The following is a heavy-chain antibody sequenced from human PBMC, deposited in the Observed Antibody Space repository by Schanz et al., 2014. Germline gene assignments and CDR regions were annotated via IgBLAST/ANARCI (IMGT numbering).Heavy chain of an antibody. V-gene: IGHV1-8*01. Sequence: QGQLVQSGAEVKKPGASVRLSCEASGYTFTSYDINWVRQATGQGLEWMGWMNSKTGNTGYAQRFQGEVTMTRNTSITTAYLELSSLRTGDTAVYYCTKGRTFGRWGQGTLVTVSS. D-gene: IGHD3-16*01. CDR1: GYTFTSYD. CDR3: TKGRTFGR. CDR2: MNSKTGNT. J-gene: IGHJ4*02.